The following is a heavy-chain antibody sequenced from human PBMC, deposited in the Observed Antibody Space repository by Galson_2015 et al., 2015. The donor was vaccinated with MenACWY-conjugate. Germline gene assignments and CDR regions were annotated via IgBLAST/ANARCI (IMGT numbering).Heavy chain of an antibody. CDR1: GFTFSKYA. V-gene: IGHV3-23*01. D-gene: IGHD3-22*01. CDR2: ISASGGDI. CDR3: AKGANYYDSSGKSYDSFDI. Sequence: SLRLSCAASGFTFSKYAMSWVRQAPGKGLEWVSGISASGGDIDYADSVKGRFTISRDNSKNTVYLQMNSLRAEDTAVYHCAKGANYYDSSGKSYDSFDIWGQATVVTVSS. J-gene: IGHJ3*02.